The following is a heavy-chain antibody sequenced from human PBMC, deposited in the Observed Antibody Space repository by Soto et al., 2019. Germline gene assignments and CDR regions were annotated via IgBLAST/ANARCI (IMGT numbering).Heavy chain of an antibody. CDR3: ARPRTSDWAYDI. CDR2: IKTDGSDT. D-gene: IGHD3-9*01. CDR1: GFTFSNYW. V-gene: IGHV3-74*01. J-gene: IGHJ3*02. Sequence: EVPLVESGGGLVQPGGSLRLSCAASGFTFSNYWMHWVRQSPGKGLVWVSRIKTDGSDTHYADSVTGRFTTSRDNAKNTLYLQMNSLRDEDTAVYYCARPRTSDWAYDIWGQGTMVIVSS.